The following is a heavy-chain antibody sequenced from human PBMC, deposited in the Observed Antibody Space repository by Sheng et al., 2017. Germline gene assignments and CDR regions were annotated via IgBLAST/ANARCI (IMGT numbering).Heavy chain of an antibody. V-gene: IGHV1-69*08. D-gene: IGHD3-10*01. CDR1: GGTFSSYT. J-gene: IGHJ4*02. CDR3: ARDGGGWDRGFDY. CDR2: IIPILGIA. Sequence: QVQLVQSGAEVKKPGSSVKVSCKASGGTFSSYTISWVRQAPGQGLEWMGRIIPILGIANYAQKFQGRVTITADKSTSTAYMELSSLRSEDTAVYYCARDGGGWDRGFDYWGQGTLVTVSS.